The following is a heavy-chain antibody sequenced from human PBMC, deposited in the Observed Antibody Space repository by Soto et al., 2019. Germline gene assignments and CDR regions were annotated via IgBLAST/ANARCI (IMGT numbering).Heavy chain of an antibody. J-gene: IGHJ6*02. V-gene: IGHV5-51*01. CDR1: GYDFTTYW. CDR3: VRSCSRSSFYYFHCGMDV. Sequence: PGESLKISCKGSGYDFTTYWIGWVRQMPGKGLEYMGIVYPGVSDTRYSPSLQGQVTISADKSTNTAYLQWRSLKASDTAIYYCVRSCSRSSFYYFHCGMDVWGQGTTVTVSS. D-gene: IGHD6-6*01. CDR2: VYPGVSDT.